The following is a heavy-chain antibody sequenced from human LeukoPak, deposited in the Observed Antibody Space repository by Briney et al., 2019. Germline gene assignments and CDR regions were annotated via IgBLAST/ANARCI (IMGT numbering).Heavy chain of an antibody. Sequence: ASVKVSCKASGYTFTSYYMHWVRQAPGQGLEWMGIINPSGGSTSYAQKFQGRVTMTRDMSTSTVYMELSSLRSEDTAVYYCASYYYDSSGPLWPLDPWGQGTLVTVSS. D-gene: IGHD3-22*01. V-gene: IGHV1-46*01. J-gene: IGHJ5*02. CDR3: ASYYYDSSGPLWPLDP. CDR1: GYTFTSYY. CDR2: INPSGGST.